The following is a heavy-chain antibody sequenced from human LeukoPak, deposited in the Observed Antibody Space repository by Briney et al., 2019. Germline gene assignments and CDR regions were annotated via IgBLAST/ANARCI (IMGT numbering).Heavy chain of an antibody. D-gene: IGHD3-22*01. CDR3: ASYYYYDSSGYYDFDY. V-gene: IGHV1-69*05. CDR1: GGTFSSYA. J-gene: IGHJ4*02. Sequence: SVKVSCKASGGTFSSYAISWVRRAPGQGLEWMGGIILIFGTANYAQKFQGRVTITTDESTSTAYMELSSLRSEDTAVYYCASYYYYDSSGYYDFDYWGQGTLVTVSS. CDR2: IILIFGTA.